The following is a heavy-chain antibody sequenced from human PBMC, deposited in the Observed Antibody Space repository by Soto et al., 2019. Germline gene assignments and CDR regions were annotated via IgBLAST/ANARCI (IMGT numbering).Heavy chain of an antibody. J-gene: IGHJ4*02. CDR1: GFTFSNNG. Sequence: QVHLVESGGGVVQPGRSLRLSCAASGFTFSNNGMHWVRQAPGKGLEWMGVISYEGSEKYYAGSVKGRFTISRDNTKNTRDPQMDPLRAEDTAIYYCVKDKGAAAGFDYWGQGILVTVSS. CDR3: VKDKGAAAGFDY. V-gene: IGHV3-30*18. D-gene: IGHD6-13*01. CDR2: ISYEGSEK.